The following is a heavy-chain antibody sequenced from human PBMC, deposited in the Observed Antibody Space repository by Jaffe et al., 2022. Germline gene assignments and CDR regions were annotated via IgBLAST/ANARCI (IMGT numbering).Heavy chain of an antibody. V-gene: IGHV3-23*01. CDR2: ISGSGGST. J-gene: IGHJ6*03. CDR3: AKAPPLEYSSSFPFNLYYYYMDV. Sequence: EVQLLESGGGLVQPGGSLRLSCAASGFTFSSYAMSWVRQAPGKGLEWVSAISGSGGSTYYADSVKGRFTISRDNSKNTLYLQMNSLRAEDTAVYYCAKAPPLEYSSSFPFNLYYYYMDVWGKGTTVTVSS. D-gene: IGHD6-6*01. CDR1: GFTFSSYA.